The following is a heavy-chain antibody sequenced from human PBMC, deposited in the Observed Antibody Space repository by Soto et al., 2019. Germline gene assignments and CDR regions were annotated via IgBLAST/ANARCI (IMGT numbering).Heavy chain of an antibody. V-gene: IGHV3-23*01. CDR3: AKHGSRTTPNWFDP. CDR1: GFTFSSYA. Sequence: PGGSLRLSCAASGFTFSSYAMSWVRQAPGKGLEWVSVISSSGGTTYYADSVKGRFTISRDNSKNTLYLQMNSLRAEDTAVYYCAKHGSRTTPNWFDPWGQGTLVTVSS. J-gene: IGHJ5*02. CDR2: ISSSGGTT. D-gene: IGHD1-7*01.